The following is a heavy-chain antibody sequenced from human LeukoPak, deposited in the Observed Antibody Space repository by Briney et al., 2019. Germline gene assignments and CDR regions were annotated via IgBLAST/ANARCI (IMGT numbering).Heavy chain of an antibody. CDR3: TREVYYDNSGYYYYNYFDY. D-gene: IGHD3-22*01. V-gene: IGHV3-49*04. CDR2: IRSKAYGGTT. Sequence: GGSLRLSCTASGFTFGDYAMSWVRQAPGKGLEWVGFIRSKAYGGTTEYAASVKGRFTISRDDSKSIAYLQMNSLKTEDTAVYYCTREVYYDNSGYYYYNYFDYWGQGTLVTVSS. J-gene: IGHJ4*02. CDR1: GFTFGDYA.